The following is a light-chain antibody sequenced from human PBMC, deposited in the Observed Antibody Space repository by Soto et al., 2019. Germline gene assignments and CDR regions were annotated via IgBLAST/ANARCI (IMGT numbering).Light chain of an antibody. Sequence: SYELTQPLSVSVALGQTARITCGGNNIGTKNVHWYQQKPGQAPEVVIYRDRNRPSGIPERFSGSNSGNTATLTISRAQDGDEADYYCQVWDSSTAVFGGGTQLTVL. CDR3: QVWDSSTAV. CDR2: RDR. J-gene: IGLJ2*01. CDR1: NIGTKN. V-gene: IGLV3-9*01.